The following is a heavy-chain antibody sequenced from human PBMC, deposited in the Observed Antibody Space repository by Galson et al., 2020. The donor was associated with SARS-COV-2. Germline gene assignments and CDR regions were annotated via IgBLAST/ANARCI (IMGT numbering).Heavy chain of an antibody. J-gene: IGHJ4*02. D-gene: IGHD3-10*01. CDR2: IYPGDSDT. CDR3: ASSLLWFGEPLSD. V-gene: IGHV5-51*01. Sequence: GESLKISCKGSGYSFTSYWIGWVRQMPGKGLEWMGIIYPGDSDTRYSPSFQGQVTISADKSISTAYLQWSSLKASDTAMYYCASSLLWFGEPLSDWGQGTLVTVSS. CDR1: GYSFTSYW.